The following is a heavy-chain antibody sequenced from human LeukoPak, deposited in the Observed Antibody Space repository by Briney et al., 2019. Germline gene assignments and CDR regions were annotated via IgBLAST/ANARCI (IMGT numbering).Heavy chain of an antibody. D-gene: IGHD6-19*01. Sequence: SETLSLTRTVSGGSISSYYWSWIRQPAGKGLEWIGRIYTSGSTNYNPSLKSRVTMSVDTSKNQFSLKLSSVTAADTAVYYCARDSGSGWSHGMDVWGQGTTVTVSS. J-gene: IGHJ6*02. V-gene: IGHV4-4*07. CDR3: ARDSGSGWSHGMDV. CDR2: IYTSGST. CDR1: GGSISSYY.